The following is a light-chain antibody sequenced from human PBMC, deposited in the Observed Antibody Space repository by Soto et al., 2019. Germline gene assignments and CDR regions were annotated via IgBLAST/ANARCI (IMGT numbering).Light chain of an antibody. V-gene: IGKV1-5*03. Sequence: DIQMTQSPSTLSASVGDRVTITCRASQSISSWLAWYQQKPGKAPRLLIYKASNLESGVPSRFSGSGSGTEFTLTISSLQSDDSATYYCQQYNDHSTLGQGTRVDIK. CDR2: KAS. CDR1: QSISSW. CDR3: QQYNDHST. J-gene: IGKJ1*01.